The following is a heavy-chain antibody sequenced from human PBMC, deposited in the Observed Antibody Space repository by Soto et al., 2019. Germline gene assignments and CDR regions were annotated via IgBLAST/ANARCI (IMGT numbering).Heavy chain of an antibody. CDR1: GYTFTGYY. CDR3: ARDQRSNYDFWSGYVPYYYYYGMDV. Sequence: QVQLVQSGAEVKKPGASVKVSCKASGYTFTGYYMHWVRQAPGQGLEWMGWINPNSGGTNYAQKLQGWVTMTRDTSISTAYMELSRLRSDDTAVYYCARDQRSNYDFWSGYVPYYYYYGMDVWGQGTTVTVSS. J-gene: IGHJ6*02. D-gene: IGHD3-3*01. CDR2: INPNSGGT. V-gene: IGHV1-2*04.